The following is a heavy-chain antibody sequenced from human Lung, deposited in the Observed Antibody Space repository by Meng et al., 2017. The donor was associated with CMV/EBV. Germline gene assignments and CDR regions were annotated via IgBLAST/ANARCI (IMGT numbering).Heavy chain of an antibody. CDR3: ARVDRAVDY. CDR1: GASITSDDDF. CDR2: IHYSGSS. Sequence: LSCTVSGASITSDDDFWIWIRQPPGKGLEWIGYIHYSGSSHYNASLKSRLTMSVDTPKNQFSLKLNSVTAADTAVYYCARVDRAVDYSGQGTPVTVSS. V-gene: IGHV4-30-4*08. D-gene: IGHD1-26*01. J-gene: IGHJ4*02.